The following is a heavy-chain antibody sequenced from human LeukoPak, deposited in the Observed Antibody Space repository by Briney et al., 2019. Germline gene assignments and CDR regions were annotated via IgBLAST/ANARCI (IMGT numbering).Heavy chain of an antibody. CDR3: ARAYYYASSAFDN. V-gene: IGHV4-39*01. CDR2: IYYGGST. J-gene: IGHJ3*02. CDR1: GGSISSNTYY. D-gene: IGHD3-22*01. Sequence: TAETLSLTCTVSGGSISSNTYYWDWIRQPPGKGLECIGSIYYGGSTYYNPSLKSRVIISVDTSKNQFSLKLSSVTAADTAVYYCARAYYYASSAFDNWGQGTMVTVSS.